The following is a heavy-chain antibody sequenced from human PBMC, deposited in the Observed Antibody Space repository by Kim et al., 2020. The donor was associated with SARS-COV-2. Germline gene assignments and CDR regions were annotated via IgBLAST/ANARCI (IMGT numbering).Heavy chain of an antibody. CDR2: ISGSGGGS. CDR3: AKDRCSSPNCAFDI. Sequence: GGSLRLSCAASGFTFSTYAMSWVRQAPGKGLEWVSAISGSGGGSYYADSMKGRFTISRDNSKNTLYLQMSSLKAGDTAVYYCAKDRCSSPNCAFDIWGQG. V-gene: IGHV3-23*01. CDR1: GFTFSTYA. D-gene: IGHD6-13*01. J-gene: IGHJ3*02.